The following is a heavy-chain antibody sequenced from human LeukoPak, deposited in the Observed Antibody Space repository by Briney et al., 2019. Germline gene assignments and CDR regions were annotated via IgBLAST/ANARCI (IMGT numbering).Heavy chain of an antibody. CDR2: INPNSGGT. CDR3: ARDIISSSWYEIDY. V-gene: IGHV1-2*06. J-gene: IGHJ4*02. CDR1: GYTLTGYY. Sequence: ASVKVSCRASGYTLTGYYMHWVRQAPGQGLEWMGRINPNSGGTNYAQKFQGRVTMTRDTSISTAYMELSRLRSDDTAVYYCARDIISSSWYEIDYWGQGTLVTVSS. D-gene: IGHD6-13*01.